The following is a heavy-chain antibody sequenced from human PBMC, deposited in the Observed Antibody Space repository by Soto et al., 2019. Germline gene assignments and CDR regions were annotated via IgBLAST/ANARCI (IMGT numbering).Heavy chain of an antibody. CDR2: IYYSGST. J-gene: IGHJ4*02. CDR1: GGSISSGGYY. CDR3: AREFTAMAGYFDY. Sequence: SETLSLTCTVSGGSISSGGYYWSWIRQHPGKGLEWIGYIYYSGSTYYNPSLKSRVTISVDTSKNQFSLKLSSVTAADTAVYYCAREFTAMAGYFDYWGQGTLVTVSS. D-gene: IGHD5-18*01. V-gene: IGHV4-31*03.